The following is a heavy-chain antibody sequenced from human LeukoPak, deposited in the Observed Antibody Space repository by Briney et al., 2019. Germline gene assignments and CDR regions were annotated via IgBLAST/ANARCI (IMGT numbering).Heavy chain of an antibody. D-gene: IGHD5-12*01. CDR3: ARGPAYSGYDFNYYYYMDV. J-gene: IGHJ6*03. Sequence: SVKVSCKASGGTFSSYAISWVRQAPGQGLEWMGGIIPIFGTANYAQKFQGRVTITADKSTSTAYMELSSLRSEDTAVYYCARGPAYSGYDFNYYYYMDVWGKGTTVTVSS. CDR2: IIPIFGTA. V-gene: IGHV1-69*06. CDR1: GGTFSSYA.